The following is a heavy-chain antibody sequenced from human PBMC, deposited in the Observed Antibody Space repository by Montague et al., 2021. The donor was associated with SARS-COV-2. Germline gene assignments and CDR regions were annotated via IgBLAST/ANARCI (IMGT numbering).Heavy chain of an antibody. CDR3: AHRRPLYYYDSSLSTFDY. J-gene: IGHJ4*02. CDR2: IYWDDGK. V-gene: IGHV2-5*02. CDR1: GFSLSTSGVG. Sequence: PALAKPTQTLTPTCTFSGFSLSTSGVGVGWIRQPPGKALEWLALIYWDDGKRYSPSLKSRLTITKDTSKNQVVLTMTNMDPVDTATYYCAHRRPLYYYDSSLSTFDYWGQGTLVTVSS. D-gene: IGHD3-22*01.